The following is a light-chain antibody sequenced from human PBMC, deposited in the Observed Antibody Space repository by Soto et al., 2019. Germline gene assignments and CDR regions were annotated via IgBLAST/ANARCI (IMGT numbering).Light chain of an antibody. V-gene: IGLV2-23*02. CDR3: CSYAGSNTYV. CDR1: SSDIGRYNY. CDR2: EVS. Sequence: QSVLTQPASVSGSPGQSITISCTGTSSDIGRYNYVSWYQHHPGKSPKVMIYEVSNRPSGVSNRFSGSKSGSTASLTISGLQAEDEADYYCCSYAGSNTYVFGTGTKLTVL. J-gene: IGLJ1*01.